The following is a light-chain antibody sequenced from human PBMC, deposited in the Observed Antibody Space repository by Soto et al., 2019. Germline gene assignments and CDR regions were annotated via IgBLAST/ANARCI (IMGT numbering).Light chain of an antibody. V-gene: IGLV2-14*01. CDR2: EVS. CDR1: SSDVGAYGY. J-gene: IGLJ2*01. Sequence: QSALTQPASVSGCPGQSITISCTGTSSDVGAYGYVSWYQQHPGKAPKLMIYEVSYRPSGVSNRFSGSKSGNAASLTISGLQAEDEADYYCSSYTTSSTVVFGGGTKLTVL. CDR3: SSYTTSSTVV.